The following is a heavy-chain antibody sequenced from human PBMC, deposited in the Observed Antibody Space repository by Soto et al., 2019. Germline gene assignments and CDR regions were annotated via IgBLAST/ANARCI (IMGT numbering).Heavy chain of an antibody. CDR3: AHILWFGELSGWFDP. CDR1: GFSLSTSGVG. J-gene: IGHJ5*02. Sequence: SGPTLVNPPQTLTLTCTFSGFSLSTSGVGVGWIRQPPGKALEWLALIYWNDDKRYSPSLRGRLTITKDTSKNQVVLTMTNMDAVDTATYYCAHILWFGELSGWFDPWGQ. CDR2: IYWNDDK. V-gene: IGHV2-5*01. D-gene: IGHD3-10*01.